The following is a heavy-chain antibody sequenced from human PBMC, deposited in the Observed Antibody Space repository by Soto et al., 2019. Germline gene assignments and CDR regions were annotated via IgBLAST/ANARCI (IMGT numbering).Heavy chain of an antibody. CDR2: INHSGST. CDR1: GGSFSGYY. J-gene: IGHJ4*02. D-gene: IGHD2-15*01. Sequence: QVQLQQWGAGLLKPSETLSLTCAVYGGSFSGYYWSWIRQPPGKGLEWIGEINHSGSTNYNPSLKSRVTISVDTSKNQFSLKLSSVTAADTAVYYCARVGVNCSGGSCLFDYWGQGTLVTVSS. V-gene: IGHV4-34*01. CDR3: ARVGVNCSGGSCLFDY.